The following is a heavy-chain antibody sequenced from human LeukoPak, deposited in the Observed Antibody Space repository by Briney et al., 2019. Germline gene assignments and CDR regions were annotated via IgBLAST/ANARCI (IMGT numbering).Heavy chain of an antibody. J-gene: IGHJ6*03. CDR1: GYTFTSYG. D-gene: IGHD3-3*01. CDR3: ARVNDFWSGYFSLTYYYYYMDV. Sequence: ASVKVSCKASGYTFTSYGISWVRQAPGQGLEWMGWISAYNGNTNYAQKLQGRVTMTTDTSTSTAYVELRSLRSDDTAVYYCARVNDFWSGYFSLTYYYYYMDVWGKGTTVTVSS. V-gene: IGHV1-18*01. CDR2: ISAYNGNT.